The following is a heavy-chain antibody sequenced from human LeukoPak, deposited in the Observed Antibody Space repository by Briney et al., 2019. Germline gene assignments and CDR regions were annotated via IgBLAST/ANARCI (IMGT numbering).Heavy chain of an antibody. V-gene: IGHV1-2*02. CDR1: GYTFTDYY. J-gene: IGHJ4*02. CDR3: AREVGGDYTPFDY. CDR2: INPNSGGT. D-gene: IGHD2-21*02. Sequence: ASVKVSCKASGYTFTDYYMHRVRQAPGQGLEWMGWINPNSGGTNYAQKFQGRVTMTRDTSISTAYMELSRLRSDDTAVYYCAREVGGDYTPFDYWGQGTLVTVSS.